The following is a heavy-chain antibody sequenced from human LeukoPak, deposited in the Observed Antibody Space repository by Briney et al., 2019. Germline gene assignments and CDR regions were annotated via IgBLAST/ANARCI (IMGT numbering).Heavy chain of an antibody. CDR2: ISYDGSNE. CDR1: GFTFSSYG. J-gene: IGHJ6*03. Sequence: GGSLRLSCAASGFTFSSYGIHWVRQAPGEGLEWVAYISYDGSNEFYADSVKGRFTLSRDNSQNTVYLQMNSRRAEDTAVYYCAKGPTPYYYYYMDVWGKGTTVTVSS. CDR3: AKGPTPYYYYYMDV. V-gene: IGHV3-30*18.